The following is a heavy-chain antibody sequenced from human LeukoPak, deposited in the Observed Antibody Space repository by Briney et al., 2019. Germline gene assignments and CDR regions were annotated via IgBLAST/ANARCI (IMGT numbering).Heavy chain of an antibody. CDR3: ARVWAWGSGNYFDN. CDR2: IRGDAGST. Sequence: GGSLRLSCAASGFTFDAFGMTWVRQAPGKGLEWVSAIRGDAGSTGYADSVKGRFTISRDNAKNSLYLQMNSLRVEDAALYYCARVWAWGSGNYFDNWGQGTLVTVSS. D-gene: IGHD7-27*01. V-gene: IGHV3-20*04. J-gene: IGHJ4*02. CDR1: GFTFDAFG.